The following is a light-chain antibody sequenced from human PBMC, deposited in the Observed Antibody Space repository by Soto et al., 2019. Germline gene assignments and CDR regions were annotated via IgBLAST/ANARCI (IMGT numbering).Light chain of an antibody. Sequence: DIQMTQSPSTLSASVGDRVTLTCRASQSISSWLAWYQQQPGKAPKLLIYDASSLESGVPSRFSGSGSGTEFTLTISSLQPDDFANYYCQQYNSYVWTFGQGTKVEIK. CDR3: QQYNSYVWT. V-gene: IGKV1-5*01. CDR2: DAS. J-gene: IGKJ1*01. CDR1: QSISSW.